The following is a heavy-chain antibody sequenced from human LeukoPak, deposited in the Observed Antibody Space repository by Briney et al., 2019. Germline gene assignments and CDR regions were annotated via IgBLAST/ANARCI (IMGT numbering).Heavy chain of an antibody. V-gene: IGHV3-43*02. J-gene: IGHJ4*02. CDR3: AKESGKFDY. Sequence: PGGSLRLSRVASGLNFDDSAMHWVRRAPGKGLEWVSRISADGGSTFSADSVKGRFSISRDNSKNSLYLQMNSLRSEDTAMYYCAKESGKFDYWGQGTLVAVSS. CDR2: ISADGGST. CDR1: GLNFDDSA.